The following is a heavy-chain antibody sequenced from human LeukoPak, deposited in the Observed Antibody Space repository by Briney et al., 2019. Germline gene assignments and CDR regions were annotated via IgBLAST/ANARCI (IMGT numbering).Heavy chain of an antibody. CDR1: GFTFSTYS. J-gene: IGHJ6*02. CDR3: ARAPSHYYGMDV. Sequence: PGGSLRLSCAASGFTFSTYSMNWVRQAPGKGLEWVAVIWYDGSNKYYADSVKGRFTISRDNSKNTLYLQMNSLRAEDTAVYYCARAPSHYYGMDVWGQGTTVTVSS. V-gene: IGHV3-33*08. CDR2: IWYDGSNK.